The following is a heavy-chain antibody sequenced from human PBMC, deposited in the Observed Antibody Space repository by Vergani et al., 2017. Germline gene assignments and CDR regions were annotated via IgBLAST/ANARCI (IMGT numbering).Heavy chain of an antibody. CDR2: ISYDGSNK. D-gene: IGHD4-17*01. CDR1: GFIFSSYG. Sequence: QVQLVESGGGVVQPGRSLRLSCAASGFIFSSYGMHWVRQAPGKGLEWVAVISYDGSNKYYADSVKGRFTISRDNSKNTLYLQMNSLRAEDTAVYYCARGRVDYGDYFDYWGQGTLVTVSS. V-gene: IGHV3-30*03. CDR3: ARGRVDYGDYFDY. J-gene: IGHJ4*02.